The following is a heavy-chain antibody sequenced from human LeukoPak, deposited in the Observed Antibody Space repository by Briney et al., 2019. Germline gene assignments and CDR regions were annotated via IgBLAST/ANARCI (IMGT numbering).Heavy chain of an antibody. Sequence: ASVKVSCKASGYTFTGYYMHWVRQAPGQGLEWMGRINPNSGGTNYAQKFQGRVTMARDTSISTAYMELSRLRSDDTAVYYCARGPRLDSSGWYYGAFDIWGQGTMVTVSS. CDR1: GYTFTGYY. CDR2: INPNSGGT. V-gene: IGHV1-2*06. CDR3: ARGPRLDSSGWYYGAFDI. J-gene: IGHJ3*02. D-gene: IGHD6-19*01.